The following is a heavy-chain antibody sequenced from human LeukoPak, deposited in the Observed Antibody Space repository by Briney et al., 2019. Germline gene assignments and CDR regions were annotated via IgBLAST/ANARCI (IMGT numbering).Heavy chain of an antibody. D-gene: IGHD3-3*01. CDR3: AASGTIFGVAIPYFDY. J-gene: IGHJ4*02. CDR1: GFTFSSYA. V-gene: IGHV3-23*01. CDR2: ISGSGGST. Sequence: GGSLRLSCAASGFTFSSYAMSWVRQAPGKGLEWVSAISGSGGSTYYADSVKGRFTISRDNSKNTLYLQMNSLRAEDTAVYYCAASGTIFGVAIPYFDYWGQGTLVTVSS.